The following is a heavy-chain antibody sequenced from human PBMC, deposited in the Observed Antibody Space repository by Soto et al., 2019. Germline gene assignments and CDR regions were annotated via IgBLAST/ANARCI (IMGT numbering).Heavy chain of an antibody. CDR1: GYRFSSSW. J-gene: IGHJ6*02. CDR2: VYPSDSDV. V-gene: IGHV5-51*01. D-gene: IGHD6-6*01. CDR3: ARLPGIAARRNYYYYYGMDV. Sequence: GESLKISCQGTGYRFSSSWIGWVRQKPGKGLEWLGNVYPSDSDVRYSPAFEGQVTISADKSISTAYLQWSSLKASDTAMYYCARLPGIAARRNYYYYYGMDVWGQGTTVTVSS.